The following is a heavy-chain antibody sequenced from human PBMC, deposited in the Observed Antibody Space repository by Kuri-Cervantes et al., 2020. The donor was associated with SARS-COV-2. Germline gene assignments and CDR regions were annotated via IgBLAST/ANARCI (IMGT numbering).Heavy chain of an antibody. CDR2: INHSGST. J-gene: IGHJ3*02. D-gene: IGHD5-18*01. Sequence: GSLRLSCAVYGGSFSGYYWSWIRQPPGKGLEWIGEINHSGSTNYNPSLKSRVTISVDTSKNQFSLKLSSVTAADTAVYYCARLPTGGYSYGYGVAFDIWGQGTMVTVSS. CDR3: ARLPTGGYSYGYGVAFDI. CDR1: GGSFSGYY. V-gene: IGHV4-34*01.